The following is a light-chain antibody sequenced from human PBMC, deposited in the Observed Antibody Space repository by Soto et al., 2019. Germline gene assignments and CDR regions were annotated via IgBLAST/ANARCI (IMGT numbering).Light chain of an antibody. Sequence: QAVVTHEPSFTVSPGGTVTLTCGSSTGPVTNGHFPYWFQQKPGQAPRPLIYDTDNKHSWTPARFSASLLGDKAALTLSCALPEDEAAYYGVLSYTGRLYVFGPGTKLTVL. CDR1: TGPVTNGHF. CDR3: VLSYTGRLYV. V-gene: IGLV7-46*01. CDR2: DTD. J-gene: IGLJ1*01.